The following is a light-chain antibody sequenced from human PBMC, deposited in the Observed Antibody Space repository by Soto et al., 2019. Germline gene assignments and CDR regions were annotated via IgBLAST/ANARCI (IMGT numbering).Light chain of an antibody. CDR1: SSDVGSYNL. CDR3: CSFTPSRIGL. J-gene: IGLJ1*01. CDR2: EGS. Sequence: QSVLTQPASVSGSPGQSITISCTGTSSDVGSYNLVSWYQQHPGKAPKLMIYEGSKRPSGVSNRFSGSKSGNTASLTISGLQAEDEAHYYCCSFTPSRIGLFGSGTKVNGL. V-gene: IGLV2-14*02.